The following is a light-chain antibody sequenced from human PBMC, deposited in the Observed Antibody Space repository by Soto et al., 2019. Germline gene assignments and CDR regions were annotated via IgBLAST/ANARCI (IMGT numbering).Light chain of an antibody. CDR1: QRISSY. CDR2: GAS. Sequence: DIQMTQSPSSLSASVGDRVTITCRASQRISSYLNWYQQKPGKAPKLLIYGASSLQSGVPQRFSGSGSGTDFTLSISSLQPEDFATYYCQQSYGIPLTFGGGTKVEIK. J-gene: IGKJ4*01. V-gene: IGKV1-39*01. CDR3: QQSYGIPLT.